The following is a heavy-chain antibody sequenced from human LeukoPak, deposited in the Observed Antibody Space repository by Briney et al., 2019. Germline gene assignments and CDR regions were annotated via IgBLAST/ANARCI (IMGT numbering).Heavy chain of an antibody. CDR2: IYYNGDT. J-gene: IGHJ6*03. V-gene: IGHV4-39*07. CDR3: ARGRLSYYYRDV. D-gene: IGHD1-1*01. Sequence: SETLSLTCTVSGGSIGSSTYNWVWIRQPPGKGLEGIGRIYYNGDTYYSASLQSRVSISVATSKNQFSLKQSSVTAADTAVYYFARGRLSYYYRDVWGKGTTVSVSS. CDR1: GGSIGSSTYN.